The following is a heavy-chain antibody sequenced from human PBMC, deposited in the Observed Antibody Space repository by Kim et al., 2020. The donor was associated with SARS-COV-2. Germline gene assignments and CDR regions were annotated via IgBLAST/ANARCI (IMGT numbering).Heavy chain of an antibody. J-gene: IGHJ4*02. V-gene: IGHV3-48*02. CDR1: GFTFSSYS. Sequence: GGSLRLSCVASGFTFSSYSMNWVRQAPGKGLEWVSYISTSSGTIYYTDSVKGRATISRDNAENSLYLQMNSLRDEDTAVYYCARDRSSGWPGVVDSWGQGILVIVS. CDR2: ISTSSGTI. D-gene: IGHD6-19*01. CDR3: ARDRSSGWPGVVDS.